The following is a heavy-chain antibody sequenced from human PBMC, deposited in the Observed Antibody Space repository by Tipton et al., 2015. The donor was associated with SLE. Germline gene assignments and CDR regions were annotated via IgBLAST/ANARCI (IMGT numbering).Heavy chain of an antibody. CDR1: GFTLTDYA. Sequence: SLRLSCAVSGFTLTDYAMHWVRQAPGKGLEYVSAISSNGASTYYADSLKGRFTISRDGSKNTLSLQMGSLRAEDMAVYFCAREAYSRSSGDYFDYWGQGTLVTVSS. CDR2: ISSNGAST. D-gene: IGHD6-6*01. J-gene: IGHJ4*02. CDR3: AREAYSRSSGDYFDY. V-gene: IGHV3-64*02.